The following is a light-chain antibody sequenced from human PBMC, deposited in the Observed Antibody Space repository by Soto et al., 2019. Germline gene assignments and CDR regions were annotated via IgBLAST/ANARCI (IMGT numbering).Light chain of an antibody. J-gene: IGKJ2*01. CDR2: GAS. Sequence: EIVLTQSPGTLSLSPGDTATLSCRASQTIFNSYLAWYQQKPGQAPRLLIYGASSRATGIPDRFSGGGSGTDFTLTITRLEPEDFAVYYCQQYGSSYTFGQGTKLEMK. CDR3: QQYGSSYT. V-gene: IGKV3-20*01. CDR1: QTIFNSY.